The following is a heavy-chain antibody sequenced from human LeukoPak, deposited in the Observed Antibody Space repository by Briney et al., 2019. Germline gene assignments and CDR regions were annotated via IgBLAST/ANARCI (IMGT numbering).Heavy chain of an antibody. V-gene: IGHV4-59*01. CDR2: IYYSGSA. CDR1: GGSINNYY. CDR3: TRGGGTFDY. D-gene: IGHD2-15*01. Sequence: SETLSLTCTVSGGSINNYYWSWIRPPPGKGLEWIAHIYYSGSANYSPSLESRVTISVDTSKNQFSLRLSSVTAADTAVYYCTRGGGTFDYWGQGTLVTVSS. J-gene: IGHJ4*02.